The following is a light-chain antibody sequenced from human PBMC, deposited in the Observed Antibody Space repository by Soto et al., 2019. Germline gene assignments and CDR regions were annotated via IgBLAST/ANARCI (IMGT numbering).Light chain of an antibody. Sequence: DVVMTQSPLSLPVTLGQPASISCRSSQSLVHSDGNTYLSWFQQRPGQSPRRLIYKVSNRDSGVPDRVSGSGSGTDFTLRISRVEAEDVGIYYCMQGTHWLYTFGQGTKLEI. V-gene: IGKV2-30*02. CDR3: MQGTHWLYT. CDR2: KVS. J-gene: IGKJ2*01. CDR1: QSLVHSDGNTY.